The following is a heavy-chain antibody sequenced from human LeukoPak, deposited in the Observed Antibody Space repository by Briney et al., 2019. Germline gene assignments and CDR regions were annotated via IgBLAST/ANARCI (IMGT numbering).Heavy chain of an antibody. CDR1: GYTFTSYD. Sequence: ASVKVSCKASGYTFTSYDINWVRQAPGQGLEWMGWMNPNSGNTGYAQKFQGRVTMTRNTSISTAYMELSSLRSEDTAVYCCARGGGYYDSSGYHDYWGQGTLVTVSS. D-gene: IGHD3-22*01. CDR3: ARGGGYYDSSGYHDY. J-gene: IGHJ4*02. V-gene: IGHV1-8*01. CDR2: MNPNSGNT.